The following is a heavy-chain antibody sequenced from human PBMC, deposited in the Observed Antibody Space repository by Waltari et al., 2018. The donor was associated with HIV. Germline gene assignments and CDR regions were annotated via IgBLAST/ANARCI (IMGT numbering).Heavy chain of an antibody. CDR1: ACTFSTYG. CDR2: IISISIYI. Sequence: EVQLVESGGALVKPGGSLRLSCTASACTFSTYGMNWVGQAPGKGLGWVLVIISISIYIDYTESLEGRVTSPRDNAKNSLYLKMNSLRAEDTAVYYCARRKYYYHSSGDYDNLTFDDWGQGTLVTVSS. CDR3: ARRKYYYHSSGDYDNLTFDD. J-gene: IGHJ4*02. V-gene: IGHV3-21*01. D-gene: IGHD3-22*01.